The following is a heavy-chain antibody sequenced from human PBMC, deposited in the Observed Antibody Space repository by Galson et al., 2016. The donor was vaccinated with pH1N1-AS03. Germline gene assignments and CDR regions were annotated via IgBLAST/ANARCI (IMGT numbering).Heavy chain of an antibody. J-gene: IGHJ6*01. CDR2: IRSNSYGGTT. D-gene: IGHD1-26*01. V-gene: IGHV3-49*04. Sequence: SLRLSCAASGFTFGDYAVTWVRQAPGKGLEWVGFIRSNSYGGTTEYGASAEGRFTISRDDPRNIAYLQMNLLRIEDTALYYCTRGGGPVGCTGFSQVWGQCTRLSVSS. CDR1: GFTFGDYA. CDR3: TRGGGPVGCTGFSQV.